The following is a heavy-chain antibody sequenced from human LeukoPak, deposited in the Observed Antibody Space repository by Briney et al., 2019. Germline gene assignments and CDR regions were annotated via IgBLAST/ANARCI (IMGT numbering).Heavy chain of an antibody. Sequence: SETLSLTCTVSGGSISSRSYYWGWIRQPPGKGLEWIGSIYYSGSTYYNPSLKSRVTISVDTSKNQFSLKLSSVTAADTAVYYCARESSYGSGSNSDYWGQGTLVTVSS. J-gene: IGHJ4*02. V-gene: IGHV4-39*07. D-gene: IGHD3-10*01. CDR3: ARESSYGSGSNSDY. CDR1: GGSISSRSYY. CDR2: IYYSGST.